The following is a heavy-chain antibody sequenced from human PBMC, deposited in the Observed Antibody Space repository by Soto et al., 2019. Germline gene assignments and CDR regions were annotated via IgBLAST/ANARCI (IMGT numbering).Heavy chain of an antibody. CDR1: GFTFSSYG. Sequence: GGSLRLSCAASGFTFSSYGMHWVRQAPGKGLEWVAVIWYDGSNKYYADSVKGRFTISRDNSKNTLYLQMNSLRAEDTAVYYCARSVDYSKGDYYYGMDVWGQGTTVTVSS. V-gene: IGHV3-33*01. J-gene: IGHJ6*02. CDR3: ARSVDYSKGDYYYGMDV. CDR2: IWYDGSNK. D-gene: IGHD4-4*01.